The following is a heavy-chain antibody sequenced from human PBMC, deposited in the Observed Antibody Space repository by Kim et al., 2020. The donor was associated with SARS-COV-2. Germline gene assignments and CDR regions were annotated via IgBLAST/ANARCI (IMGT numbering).Heavy chain of an antibody. V-gene: IGHV3-30*04. J-gene: IGHJ4*02. Sequence: GGSLRLSCAASGFTFSSYAMHWVRQAPGKGLEWVAVISYDGSNKYYADSVKGRFTISRDNSKNTLYLQMNSLRAEDTAVYYCARDRGYSGSYYADYWGQGTLVTVSS. D-gene: IGHD1-26*01. CDR1: GFTFSSYA. CDR3: ARDRGYSGSYYADY. CDR2: ISYDGSNK.